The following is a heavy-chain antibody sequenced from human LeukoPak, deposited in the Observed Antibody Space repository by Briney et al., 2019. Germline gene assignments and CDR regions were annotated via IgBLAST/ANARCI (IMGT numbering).Heavy chain of an antibody. Sequence: PGGSLRLSCTDSGXSGTFYGMHWVRQAPGKGLEWLAVITDDGSKKYYGDSVKGRFTISRDNSKHTLYLQMISLRGEDTAVYYCARDGENHYYDYWGQGTLVTVST. J-gene: IGHJ4*02. CDR1: GXSGTFYG. D-gene: IGHD7-27*01. CDR2: ITDDGSKK. CDR3: ARDGENHYYDY. V-gene: IGHV3-30*03.